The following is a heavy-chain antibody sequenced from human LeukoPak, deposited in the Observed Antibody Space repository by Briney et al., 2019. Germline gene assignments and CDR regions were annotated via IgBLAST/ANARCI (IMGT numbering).Heavy chain of an antibody. V-gene: IGHV3-30*18. J-gene: IGHJ4*02. CDR2: ISYDGSNK. Sequence: GGSLRLSCAASGFTFSSYGMHWVRQAPGKGLEWVAVISYDGSNKYYADSVKGRFTISRDNSKNTLYLQMNSLRDEDTAVYYCAKDSLLLSCCSGGSWYSGSYDCWGERTLVTLSS. CDR1: GFTFSSYG. D-gene: IGHD2-15*01. CDR3: AKDSLLLSCCSGGSWYSGSYDC.